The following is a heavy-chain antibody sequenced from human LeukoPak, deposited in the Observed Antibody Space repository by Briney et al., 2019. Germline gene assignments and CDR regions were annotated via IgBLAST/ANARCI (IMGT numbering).Heavy chain of an antibody. CDR3: ARSPDLSGSYYTDY. CDR1: GFIFSSYW. Sequence: GGSLRLSCEASGFIFSSYWMHWVRQAPGKGLVWVSRVNSDGSETSYADSVKGRFTISRDNAKNTLYLQMSSLRAEDTAVYYCARSPDLSGSYYTDYWGQGTLVTVSS. D-gene: IGHD1-26*01. V-gene: IGHV3-74*01. J-gene: IGHJ4*02. CDR2: VNSDGSET.